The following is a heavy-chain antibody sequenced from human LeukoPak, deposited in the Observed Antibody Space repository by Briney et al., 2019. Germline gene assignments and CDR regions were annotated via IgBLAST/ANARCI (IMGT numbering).Heavy chain of an antibody. J-gene: IGHJ4*02. V-gene: IGHV4-4*02. D-gene: IGHD1-26*01. CDR1: GGSISSSDW. Sequence: SGTLSLTCAVSGGSISSSDWWSWVRQSPGKGLEWIGEIYHSGSTYYNPSLKSRVTISVDTSKNQFSLKLSSVTAADTAVYYCARPREGVYYFDYWGQGTLVTVSS. CDR3: ARPREGVYYFDY. CDR2: IYHSGST.